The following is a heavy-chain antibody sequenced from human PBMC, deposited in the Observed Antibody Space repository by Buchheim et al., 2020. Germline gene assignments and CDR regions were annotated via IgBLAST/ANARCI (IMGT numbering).Heavy chain of an antibody. J-gene: IGHJ4*02. CDR2: IDWDGDK. CDR3: ARWNGFSQFFDY. V-gene: IGHV2-70*17. D-gene: IGHD3-3*01. Sequence: QVTLRESGPALVRPTQTLTLTCTLSGFSLSVHGMCVTWIRQPPGKALEWLARIDWDGDKIYSPSLKTRLTVTRGTSEDQVVLKMTDMDVAGTATYYCARWNGFSQFFDYWGQGAL. CDR1: GFSLSVHGMC.